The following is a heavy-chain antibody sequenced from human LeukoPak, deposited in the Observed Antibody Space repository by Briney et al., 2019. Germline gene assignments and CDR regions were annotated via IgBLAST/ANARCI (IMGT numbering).Heavy chain of an antibody. CDR2: ISWNSGSI. CDR1: GFTFDDYA. J-gene: IGHJ6*02. CDR3: ARDFRHCSSGSCFSYYYGMDV. D-gene: IGHD2-15*01. Sequence: GRSLRLSCAASGFTFDDYAMHWVRQAPGKGLEWVSGISWNSGSIGCAGSVKGRFTISRDNAKNSLFLQMNSLRPEDTALYYCARDFRHCSSGSCFSYYYGMDVWGLGTTVTVSS. V-gene: IGHV3-9*01.